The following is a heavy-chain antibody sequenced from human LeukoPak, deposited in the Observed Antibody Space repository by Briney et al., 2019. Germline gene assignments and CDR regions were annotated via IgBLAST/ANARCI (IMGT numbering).Heavy chain of an antibody. J-gene: IGHJ4*02. CDR1: GFTFSDYY. V-gene: IGHV3-11*04. CDR3: ASSIVGATEVDY. D-gene: IGHD1-26*01. CDR2: ISSSGSTI. Sequence: GGSLTLSCSASGFTFSDYYMSLIRQAPGKGLELVSYISSSGSTIYYADSVKGRFTISRDNAKNSLYLQMNSLRAEDTAVYYCASSIVGATEVDYWGQGTLVTVSS.